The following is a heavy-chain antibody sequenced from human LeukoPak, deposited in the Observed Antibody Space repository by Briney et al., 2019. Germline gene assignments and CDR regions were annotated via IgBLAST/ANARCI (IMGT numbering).Heavy chain of an antibody. J-gene: IGHJ4*02. CDR1: GGSFSGYY. CDR2: INHSGST. Sequence: SETLSLTCAVYGGSFSGYYWSWIRQPPGKGLEWIGEINHSGSTNCNPSLKSRVTISVDTSKNQFSLKLSSVTAADTAVYYCARAVLSVRPAAFDYWGQGTLVTVSS. CDR3: ARAVLSVRPAAFDY. D-gene: IGHD2-2*01. V-gene: IGHV4-34*01.